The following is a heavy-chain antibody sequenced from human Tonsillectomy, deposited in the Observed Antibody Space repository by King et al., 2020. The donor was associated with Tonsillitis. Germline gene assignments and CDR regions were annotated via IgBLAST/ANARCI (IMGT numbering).Heavy chain of an antibody. CDR2: ISPIFGTA. CDR3: AWGPAGVVPAAIRGGYYYYYMDV. Sequence: VQLVESGAEVKKPGSSVKVSCKASGGTFSSYAISWVRQAPGQGLEWMGGISPIFGTANYAQKFQGRVTITADKSTSTAYMELSSLRSEDTAVYYCAWGPAGVVPAAIRGGYYYYYMDVWGKGTTVTVSS. J-gene: IGHJ6*03. V-gene: IGHV1-69*06. CDR1: GGTFSSYA. D-gene: IGHD2-2*02.